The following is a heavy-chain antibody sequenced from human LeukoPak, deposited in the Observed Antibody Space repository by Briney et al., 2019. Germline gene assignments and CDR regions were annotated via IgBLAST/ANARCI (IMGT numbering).Heavy chain of an antibody. D-gene: IGHD6-6*01. J-gene: IGHJ2*01. CDR2: INHSGST. V-gene: IGHV4-34*01. CDR3: ARKAASSSSAYFDL. Sequence: SETLSLTCAVYGGSFSGYYWSWIRQPPGKGLEWIGEINHSGSTDYNPSLKSQVTISVDTSKNQFSLKLSSVTAADTAVYYCARKAASSSSAYFDLWGRGTLVTVSS. CDR1: GGSFSGYY.